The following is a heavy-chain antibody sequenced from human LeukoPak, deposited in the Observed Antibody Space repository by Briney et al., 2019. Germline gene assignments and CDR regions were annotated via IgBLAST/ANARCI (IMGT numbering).Heavy chain of an antibody. D-gene: IGHD1-26*01. V-gene: IGHV3-43*02. Sequence: PVGSLRLSCATSRVTSDDVSIHCGRQAPRKGLEWGCLISADGTSTFYADSVRGRFTVSRDNSKNTLYLQMNSLRAEDTAVYYCAKEGPHSGSYPDAFDIWGQGTMVTVSS. CDR2: ISADGTST. J-gene: IGHJ3*02. CDR3: AKEGPHSGSYPDAFDI. CDR1: RVTSDDVS.